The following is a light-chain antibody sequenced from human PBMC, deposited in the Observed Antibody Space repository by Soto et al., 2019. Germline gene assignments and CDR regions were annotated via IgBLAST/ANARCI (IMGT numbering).Light chain of an antibody. V-gene: IGKV3D-15*01. J-gene: IGKJ1*01. CDR2: DAS. Sequence: EIVMTQSPATLSLSPGERVTLSCRASQSVSSNLAWYQQKPGQAPRLLIYDASTRATGIPARFSGSGSGTEFTLTISSLQSEDFAVYYCQQCNNWPFTFGRGTKVEVK. CDR1: QSVSSN. CDR3: QQCNNWPFT.